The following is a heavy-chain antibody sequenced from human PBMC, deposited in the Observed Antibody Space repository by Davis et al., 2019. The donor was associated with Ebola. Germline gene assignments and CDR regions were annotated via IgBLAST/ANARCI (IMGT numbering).Heavy chain of an antibody. CDR2: ISSSSYI. CDR3: AKARYSSSWPDAFDI. J-gene: IGHJ3*02. D-gene: IGHD6-13*01. V-gene: IGHV3-21*04. CDR1: GFTFSSYS. Sequence: GESLKISCAASGFTFSSYSMNWVRQAPGKGLEWVSSISSSSYIYYADSVKGRFTISRDNSKNTLYLQMNSLRAEDTAVYYCAKARYSSSWPDAFDIWGQGTMVTVSS.